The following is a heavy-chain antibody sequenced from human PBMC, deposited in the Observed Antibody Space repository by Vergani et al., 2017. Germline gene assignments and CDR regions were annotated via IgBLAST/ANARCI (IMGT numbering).Heavy chain of an antibody. CDR3: ARKGAGTVVTEYYFDY. Sequence: QVQLVQSGAEVKKPGSSVKVSCKASGGTFSSYAISWVRQAPGQGLEWMGGIIPIFGTANYAQKFQGRVTITADASTSTAYMELSSLRSEDTAVYYCARKGAGTVVTEYYFDYWGQGTLVTVSS. J-gene: IGHJ4*02. D-gene: IGHD4-23*01. V-gene: IGHV1-69*01. CDR2: IIPIFGTA. CDR1: GGTFSSYA.